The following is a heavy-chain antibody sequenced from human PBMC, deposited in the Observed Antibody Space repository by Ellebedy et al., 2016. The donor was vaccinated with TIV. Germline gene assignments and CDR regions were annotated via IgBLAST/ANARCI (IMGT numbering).Heavy chain of an antibody. V-gene: IGHV3-30*03. CDR2: VSYDGSNK. CDR1: GFTFSSYG. Sequence: PGGSLRLSCAASGFTFSSYGMHWVRQAPGKGLEWVAVVSYDGSNKYYADSVKGRFTISRDNSKNTLYLQMNSLRAEDTAVYYCARDRGTTMIVSDYWGQGTLVTVSS. D-gene: IGHD3-22*01. CDR3: ARDRGTTMIVSDY. J-gene: IGHJ4*02.